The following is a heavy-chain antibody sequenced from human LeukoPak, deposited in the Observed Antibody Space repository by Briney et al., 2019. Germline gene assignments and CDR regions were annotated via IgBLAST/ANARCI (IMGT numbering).Heavy chain of an antibody. Sequence: SVKVSCKASGGTFSSYAISWVRQAPGQGLEWMGGIIPIFGTANYAQKFQGRVTITADESTSTAYMELSSLRAEDTAVYYCAKVLRPRVVVVIGAWDYWGQGTLVTVSS. CDR1: GGTFSSYA. CDR3: AKVLRPRVVVVIGAWDY. CDR2: IIPIFGTA. V-gene: IGHV1-69*01. J-gene: IGHJ4*02. D-gene: IGHD3-22*01.